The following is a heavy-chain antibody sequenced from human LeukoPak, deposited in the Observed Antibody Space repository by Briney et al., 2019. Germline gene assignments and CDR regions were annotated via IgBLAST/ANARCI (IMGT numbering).Heavy chain of an antibody. V-gene: IGHV4-38-2*02. CDR1: GYSISSGYY. D-gene: IGHD6-6*01. CDR2: IYYSGST. Sequence: SETLSLTCTVSGYSISSGYYWGWVRQPPGKGLEWIGSIYYSGSTYYNPSLKSRVTISVDTSKNQFSLKLSSVTAADTAVYYCARRIAARYFDYWGQGTLVTVSS. J-gene: IGHJ4*02. CDR3: ARRIAARYFDY.